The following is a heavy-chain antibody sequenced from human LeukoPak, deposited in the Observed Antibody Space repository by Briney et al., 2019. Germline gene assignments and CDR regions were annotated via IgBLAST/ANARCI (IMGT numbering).Heavy chain of an antibody. CDR1: GFTVSSNY. Sequence: GGSLRLSCAASGFTVSSNYMSWVRQAPGKGLEWVSTFSGSGGNTYYADSVKGRFTNSRDNSKNTLYLQMNSLRAEDTAVYYCAKSGLNRFDYWGQRTLVTVSS. V-gene: IGHV3-23*01. CDR3: AKSGLNRFDY. J-gene: IGHJ4*02. CDR2: FSGSGGNT. D-gene: IGHD2-15*01.